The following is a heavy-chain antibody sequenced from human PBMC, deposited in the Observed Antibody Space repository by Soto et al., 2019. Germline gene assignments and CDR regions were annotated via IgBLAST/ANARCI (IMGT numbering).Heavy chain of an antibody. CDR1: GFTFSSYA. CDR3: AKEDGQGGFYSSSWGDFDY. Sequence: EVQLLESGGGLVQPGGSLRLSCAASGFTFSSYAMSWVRQAPGKGLEWVSAISGSGGSTYYADSVKGRFTISRDNSKNALYLQMNSLRAEDTAVYYCAKEDGQGGFYSSSWGDFDYWGQGTLVTVSS. V-gene: IGHV3-23*01. D-gene: IGHD6-13*01. J-gene: IGHJ4*02. CDR2: ISGSGGST.